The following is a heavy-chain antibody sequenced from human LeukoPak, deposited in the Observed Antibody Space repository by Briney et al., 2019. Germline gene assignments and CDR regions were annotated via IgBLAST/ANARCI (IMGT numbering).Heavy chain of an antibody. Sequence: ASVTVSCQASAYTFTGYYMHWVRQAPGQGLEWMGWINADSSGTNYAQKFQGRVTMTRDTSISTAYMEVSRLRSDDTAVYYCAREGSGWYGNFDYWGQGTLVTVSS. CDR1: AYTFTGYY. J-gene: IGHJ4*02. CDR3: AREGSGWYGNFDY. D-gene: IGHD6-19*01. V-gene: IGHV1-2*02. CDR2: INADSSGT.